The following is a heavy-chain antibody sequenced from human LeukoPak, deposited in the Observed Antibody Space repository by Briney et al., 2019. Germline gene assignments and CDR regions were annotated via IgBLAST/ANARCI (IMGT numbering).Heavy chain of an antibody. CDR2: IYYSGST. D-gene: IGHD3-3*01. CDR3: ARSGLWSALPDY. J-gene: IGHJ4*02. V-gene: IGHV4-59*01. CDR1: GGSLSSYY. Sequence: SQTLSLTCTVSGGSLSSYYWSWIRHPPGRGQEWIVYIYYSGSTNYNPSLTSRVTMSVDTSKNQFSLEVSSVTAADTAVYYCARSGLWSALPDYWGQGTLVTVSS.